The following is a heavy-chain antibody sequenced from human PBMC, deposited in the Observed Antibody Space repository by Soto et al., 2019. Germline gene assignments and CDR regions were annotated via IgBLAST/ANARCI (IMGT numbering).Heavy chain of an antibody. CDR1: GGTFSTYA. CDR2: IIPISGTA. V-gene: IGHV1-69*01. Sequence: QVQLVQSGAEVKKPGSSVKVSCTASGGTFSTYAISWVRQAPGQGLEWVGGIIPISGTANYAQKLQGRVTITADESTSPGYMELSSLRSEDTAVYYCARSQGSSTSLEIYYYYYYGMDVWGQGTTVTVSS. CDR3: ARSQGSSTSLEIYYYYYYGMDV. J-gene: IGHJ6*02. D-gene: IGHD2-2*01.